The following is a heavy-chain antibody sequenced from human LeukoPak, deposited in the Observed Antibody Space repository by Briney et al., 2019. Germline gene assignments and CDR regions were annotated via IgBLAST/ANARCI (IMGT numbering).Heavy chain of an antibody. CDR3: ARGQPGYGMDV. J-gene: IGHJ6*02. CDR1: GGSLSGYY. V-gene: IGHV4-34*01. Sequence: SETLSLTCAVYGGSLSGYYWSWIRQPPGKGLEWIGEINHSGSTNYNPSLKSRVTISVDTSKNQFSLKLSSVTAADTAVYYCARGQPGYGMDVWGQGTTVTVSS. D-gene: IGHD1-14*01. CDR2: INHSGST.